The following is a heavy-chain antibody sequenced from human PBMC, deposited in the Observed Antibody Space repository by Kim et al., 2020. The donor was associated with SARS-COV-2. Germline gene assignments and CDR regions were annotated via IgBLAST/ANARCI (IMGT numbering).Heavy chain of an antibody. Sequence: GGSLRLSCAASGFTFSSYDMHWVRQATGKGLEWVSAIGTAGDTYYPGSLKGRFTISRENAKNTLYLQMNSLRAGDTTVYYCARARSYDSSGYYSGYYFDYWGQGTPVTVSS. J-gene: IGHJ4*02. CDR2: IGTAGDT. D-gene: IGHD3-22*01. CDR1: GFTFSSYD. V-gene: IGHV3-13*01. CDR3: ARARSYDSSGYYSGYYFDY.